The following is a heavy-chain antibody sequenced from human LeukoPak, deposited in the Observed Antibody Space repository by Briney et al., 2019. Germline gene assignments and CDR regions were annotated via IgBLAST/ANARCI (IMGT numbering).Heavy chain of an antibody. V-gene: IGHV4-34*01. D-gene: IGHD2-21*02. J-gene: IGHJ4*02. CDR2: INRSGSA. CDR1: GGSLSYYY. Sequence: SETLSLTCAVYGGSLSYYYWSWIRQPPEKGLEWIGEINRSGSANYNPSLKSRVTISVATSKNQFSLKLSSVTAADTAVYYCARGGFYCGDDCYVDYWGPGTLVTVSS. CDR3: ARGGFYCGDDCYVDY.